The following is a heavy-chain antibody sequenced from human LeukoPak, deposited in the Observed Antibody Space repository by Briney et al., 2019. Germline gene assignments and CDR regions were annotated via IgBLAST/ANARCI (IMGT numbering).Heavy chain of an antibody. D-gene: IGHD3-22*01. Sequence: SETLSLTCSVSGDSISRSDSYWDWICQLPGKGLQWIGTIYYSGRTYYIPYLKSQDIMSVDTSNNQFSLNLRSVTAADTAVYYCARRRYYDGSGYLEWGQGTLLSVSS. J-gene: IGHJ4*02. V-gene: IGHV4-39*01. CDR2: IYYSGRT. CDR3: ARRRYYDGSGYLE. CDR1: GDSISRSDSY.